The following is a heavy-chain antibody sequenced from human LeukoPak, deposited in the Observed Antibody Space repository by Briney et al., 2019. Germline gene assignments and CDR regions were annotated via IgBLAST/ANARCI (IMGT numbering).Heavy chain of an antibody. CDR3: ARRLDRSGLSGY. Sequence: PGGSLRLSCAASGFTFSSYWMSWVRQAPGKGLEWVANIKQDGGDQYYVDSVKGRFTISRDNAKNSLYLQMNSLRAEDTAIYYCARRLDRSGLSGYWGQGTLVTVSS. CDR1: GFTFSSYW. J-gene: IGHJ4*02. D-gene: IGHD3-10*01. CDR2: IKQDGGDQ. V-gene: IGHV3-7*01.